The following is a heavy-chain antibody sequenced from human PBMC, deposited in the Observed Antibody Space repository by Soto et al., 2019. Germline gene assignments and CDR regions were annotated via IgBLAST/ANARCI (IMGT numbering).Heavy chain of an antibody. V-gene: IGHV3-9*01. Sequence: GGSLRLSCAASGFTFDDYAMHWVRQAPGKGLEWVSYITWNSAYIGYADSVKGRFTISRDNSKNTLYLQMNSLRAEDTAVYYCAKDLGYCSSTSCYHDSFDYWGQGTLVTVSS. J-gene: IGHJ4*02. CDR3: AKDLGYCSSTSCYHDSFDY. D-gene: IGHD2-2*01. CDR2: ITWNSAYI. CDR1: GFTFDDYA.